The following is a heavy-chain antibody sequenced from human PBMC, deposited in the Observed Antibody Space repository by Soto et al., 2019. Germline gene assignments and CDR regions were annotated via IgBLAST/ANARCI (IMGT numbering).Heavy chain of an antibody. CDR1: GFTFSSLG. J-gene: IGHJ6*02. V-gene: IGHV3-30-3*01. CDR3: AFGEESRYYSDGMDV. Sequence: PGGSLRLSCAPSGFTFSSLGMDWVRQAPGKGLEWVALISYDGSKKYYGDSVKGRFTISRDNSRNTLHLQMNGLRPEDTGVYYCAFGEESRYYSDGMDVWGQGTTVTVSS. D-gene: IGHD3-10*01. CDR2: ISYDGSKK.